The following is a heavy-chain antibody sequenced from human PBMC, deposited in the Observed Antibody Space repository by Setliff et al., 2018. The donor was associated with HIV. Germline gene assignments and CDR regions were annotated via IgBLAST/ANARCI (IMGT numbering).Heavy chain of an antibody. CDR1: GYSFTSYW. D-gene: IGHD3-10*01. CDR2: IYPGDADT. Sequence: PGESLKLSCKGSGYSFTSYWIAWVRQTPGKGLEWMGIIYPGDADTRYSPSFQGQVTISADKSISTAYLQWSSLKASDTAIYYCASPMLGGGSGGYYDAFDIWGQGTMVTVSS. CDR3: ASPMLGGGSGGYYDAFDI. V-gene: IGHV5-51*01. J-gene: IGHJ3*02.